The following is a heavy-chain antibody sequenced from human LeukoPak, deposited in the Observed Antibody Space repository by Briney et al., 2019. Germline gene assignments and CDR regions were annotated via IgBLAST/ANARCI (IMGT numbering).Heavy chain of an antibody. CDR2: ISYDGSNK. V-gene: IGHV3-30*04. Sequence: GGSLRLSCAASGFTFSSYAMHWVRQAPGKGLEWVAVISYDGSNKYYADSVKGRFTISRDNSKNTLYLQMNSLRAEDTAVYYCARDVEMATLDGGYFDYWGQGTLVTVSS. D-gene: IGHD5-24*01. J-gene: IGHJ4*02. CDR3: ARDVEMATLDGGYFDY. CDR1: GFTFSSYA.